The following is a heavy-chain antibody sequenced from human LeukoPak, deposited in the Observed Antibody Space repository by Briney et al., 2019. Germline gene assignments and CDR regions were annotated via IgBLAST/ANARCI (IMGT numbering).Heavy chain of an antibody. D-gene: IGHD2-21*02. CDR1: GFTFSDSA. CDR2: IRSKADNYAT. J-gene: IGHJ3*02. V-gene: IGHV3-73*01. CDR3: TRLGPQSTVVTVAFDI. Sequence: GGSLRLSCAASGFTFSDSAIHWVRQASGKGLEWVGRIRSKADNYATADAVAVAGRFTISRDDSKNTAYLQMNGLKTEDTAVYYCTRLGPQSTVVTVAFDIWGQGTMVTVSS.